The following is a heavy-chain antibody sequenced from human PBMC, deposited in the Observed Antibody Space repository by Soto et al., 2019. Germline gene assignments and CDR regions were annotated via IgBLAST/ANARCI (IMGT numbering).Heavy chain of an antibody. CDR3: ATDTYYRDSTGYYVFDY. J-gene: IGHJ4*02. V-gene: IGHV3-30*03. Sequence: GGSLRLSCAASGSTFRSYGMHWVRQAPGKGLEWVAAISYDGSNKNYVDSVKGRFTISRDNSENTLYLQMNSLRAEDAAVYYCATDTYYRDSTGYYVFDYWGQGTLVTVSS. CDR2: ISYDGSNK. CDR1: GSTFRSYG. D-gene: IGHD3-22*01.